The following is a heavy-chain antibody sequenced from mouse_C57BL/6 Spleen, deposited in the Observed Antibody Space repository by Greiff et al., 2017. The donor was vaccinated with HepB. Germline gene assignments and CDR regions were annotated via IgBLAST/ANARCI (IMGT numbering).Heavy chain of an antibody. J-gene: IGHJ4*01. CDR3: ARLSNNGGWAMDY. Sequence: EVQLQESGGGLVQPGGSLSLSCAASGFTFTDYYMSWVRQPPGKALEWLGFIRNKANGYTTEYSASVKGRFTISRDNSQSILYLQMNALIAEDIATYDCARLSNNGGWAMDYWGQGTSVTVSS. D-gene: IGHD2-5*01. CDR2: IRNKANGYTT. CDR1: GFTFTDYY. V-gene: IGHV7-3*01.